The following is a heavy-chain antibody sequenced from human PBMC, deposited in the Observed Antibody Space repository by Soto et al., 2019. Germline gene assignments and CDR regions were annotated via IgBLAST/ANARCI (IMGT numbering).Heavy chain of an antibody. D-gene: IGHD6-6*01. CDR2: IYPDDSDT. Sequence: GESLKISCKASGYSFTSYWIGWVRQMPGKGLEWMGIIYPDDSDTRYNPSLQGQVTISVDKSISTAYLQWSSLEASDTAMYYCARPSYSSSRYYGMDVWGQGTTVTVSS. CDR1: GYSFTSYW. J-gene: IGHJ6*02. CDR3: ARPSYSSSRYYGMDV. V-gene: IGHV5-51*01.